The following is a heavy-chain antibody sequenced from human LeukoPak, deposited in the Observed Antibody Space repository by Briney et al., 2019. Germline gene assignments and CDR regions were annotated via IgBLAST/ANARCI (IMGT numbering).Heavy chain of an antibody. J-gene: IGHJ2*01. D-gene: IGHD4-17*01. V-gene: IGHV1-18*01. CDR1: GYTVTSYG. CDR3: ERDRTVTRGKWYFDL. CDR2: ISAYNGNT. Sequence: GASVKVSCKASGYTVTSYGISWGRQAPGQGLEWMGFISAYNGNTNYSQKLQGRVTITTDTSTSTAYMGLRSMRSDDTAGHYCERDRTVTRGKWYFDLWGRGTLVTVSS.